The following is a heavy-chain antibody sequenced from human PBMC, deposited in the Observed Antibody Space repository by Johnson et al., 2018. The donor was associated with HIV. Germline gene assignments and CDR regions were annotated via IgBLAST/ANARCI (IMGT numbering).Heavy chain of an antibody. Sequence: QVQLVESGGGVVQPGRSLRLSCVASRLTFSDYYMSWIRQAPGKGLEWLSYISSSGSTIYYADSVKGRFPISRDNAKNSLYLQMNSLRAEDTAVYNCARDPSREEWLLGAFDIWGQGTTVTVSP. CDR2: ISSSGSTI. V-gene: IGHV3-11*04. CDR3: ARDPSREEWLLGAFDI. D-gene: IGHD3-3*01. J-gene: IGHJ3*02. CDR1: RLTFSDYY.